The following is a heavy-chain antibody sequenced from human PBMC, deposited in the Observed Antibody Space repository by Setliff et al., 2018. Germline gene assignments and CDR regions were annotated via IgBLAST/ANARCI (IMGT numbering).Heavy chain of an antibody. CDR2: INPNSGGT. Sequence: ASVKVSCKASGYTFTGYYMHRVRQAPGQGLEWMGWINPNSGGTNYAQKFQGRVTMTRDTSISTAYMELSRLRSDDTAVYYCARGGERSCSGGSCLLTGWFDPWGQGTLVTVSS. V-gene: IGHV1-2*02. CDR1: GYTFTGYY. CDR3: ARGGERSCSGGSCLLTGWFDP. J-gene: IGHJ5*02. D-gene: IGHD2-15*01.